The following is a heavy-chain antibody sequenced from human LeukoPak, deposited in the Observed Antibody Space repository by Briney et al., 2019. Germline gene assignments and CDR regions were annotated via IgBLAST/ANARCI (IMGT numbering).Heavy chain of an antibody. CDR1: GGSISTYY. Sequence: SETLSLTCTVSGGSISTYYWSWIRQPPGKGLEWIGYIYYSGSTNYNPSLKSRVTISVDTSKNQFSLKLSSVTAADTAVYYCARVRGYYDSSGYWSPTTGYYFDYWGQGTLVTVSS. V-gene: IGHV4-59*01. J-gene: IGHJ4*02. CDR2: IYYSGST. D-gene: IGHD3-22*01. CDR3: ARVRGYYDSSGYWSPTTGYYFDY.